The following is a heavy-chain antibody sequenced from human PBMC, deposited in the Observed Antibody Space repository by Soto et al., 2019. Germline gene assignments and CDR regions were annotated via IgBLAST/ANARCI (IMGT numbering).Heavy chain of an antibody. V-gene: IGHV4-39*01. CDR3: ARPQNVDTAMVGPNNWFDP. J-gene: IGHJ5*02. D-gene: IGHD5-18*01. Sequence: SETLSLTCTVSGGSISSSSYYWGWIRQPPGKGLEWIGSIYYSGSTYYNPSLKSRVTISVDTSKNQFSLKLSSVTAADTAVYYCARPQNVDTAMVGPNNWFDPWGQGTLVTVSS. CDR1: GGSISSSSYY. CDR2: IYYSGST.